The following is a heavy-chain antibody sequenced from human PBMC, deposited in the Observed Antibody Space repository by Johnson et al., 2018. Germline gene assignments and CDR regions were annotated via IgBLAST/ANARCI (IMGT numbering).Heavy chain of an antibody. CDR3: TRAWPYGDNYFGLDV. D-gene: IGHD3-10*01. CDR2: IRKKVNSYTT. Sequence: VQLVESGGGLVKPGGSLRLSCVGSGFSFRGYSMDWVRQAPGKGLEWVGRIRKKVNSYTTEYAASVKDRFTISRDDSKNSLYLQMNSLKNEDTAVYYCTRAWPYGDNYFGLDVWGQGTTVTVSS. CDR1: GFSFRGYS. J-gene: IGHJ6*02. V-gene: IGHV3-72*01.